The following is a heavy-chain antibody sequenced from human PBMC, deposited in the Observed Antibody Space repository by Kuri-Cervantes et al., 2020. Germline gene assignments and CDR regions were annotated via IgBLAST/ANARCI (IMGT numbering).Heavy chain of an antibody. CDR1: GFTFSSYA. D-gene: IGHD1-14*01. V-gene: IGHV3-30*01. J-gene: IGHJ1*01. CDR3: AKPEGVVGYYGLVDFQH. Sequence: GGSLRLSCAASGFTFSSYAMHWVRQAPGKGLEWVAVISYDGSNKYYAGSVKGRFTISRDNAKNSLYLQMDSLRAEDTALYYCAKPEGVVGYYGLVDFQHWGQGTLVTVSS. CDR2: ISYDGSNK.